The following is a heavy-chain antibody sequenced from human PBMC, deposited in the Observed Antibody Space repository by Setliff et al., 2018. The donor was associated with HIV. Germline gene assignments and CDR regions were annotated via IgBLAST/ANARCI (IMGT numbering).Heavy chain of an antibody. D-gene: IGHD3-3*01. Sequence: SFPPSFYIFIRYYIFWVRQAPGQGLEWMGNINPHTGVTRYAEKFQGLGTMTRDTSISTIYMELSRLRSDDTAVYYCARDVRDGFEEWFSTLDDGMDVWGQGTTVTVSS. CDR3: ARDVRDGFEEWFSTLDDGMDV. V-gene: IGHV1-2*02. J-gene: IGHJ6*02. CDR2: INPHTGVT. CDR1: FYIFIRYY.